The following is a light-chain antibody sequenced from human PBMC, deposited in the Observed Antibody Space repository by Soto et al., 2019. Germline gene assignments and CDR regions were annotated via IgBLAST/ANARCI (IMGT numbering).Light chain of an antibody. CDR1: QSVSSSY. CDR2: GAS. CDR3: QQSSSSPIT. Sequence: ENVLTQSPGTLSLSPGERATLSCRASQSVSSSYLAWYQQKPGQAPRLLIYGASSRATGIPDRFSGSGSGTDFTLTISRLEPEDFAMYYCQQSSSSPITFGQGTRLEIK. V-gene: IGKV3-20*01. J-gene: IGKJ5*01.